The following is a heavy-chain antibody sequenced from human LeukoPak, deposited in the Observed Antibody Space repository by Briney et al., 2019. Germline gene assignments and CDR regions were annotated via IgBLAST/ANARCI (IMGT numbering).Heavy chain of an antibody. CDR3: ARERLLLVYYFDY. CDR1: GFTFSSYG. CDR2: IWYDGSNK. V-gene: IGHV3-33*01. Sequence: GGSLRLSCAASGFTFSSYGMHWVRQAPGKGLEWVAVIWYDGSNKYYADSVKGRFTISRDNSKNTLYLQMNSLRAEDTAVYYCARERLLLVYYFDYWGQGTLVTVSS. D-gene: IGHD2-15*01. J-gene: IGHJ4*02.